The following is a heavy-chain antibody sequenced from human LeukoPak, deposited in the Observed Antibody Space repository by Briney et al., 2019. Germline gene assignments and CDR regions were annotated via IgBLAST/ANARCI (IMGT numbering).Heavy chain of an antibody. CDR2: MNPNSGNT. CDR1: GYTFTSYD. CDR3: ATLHPGKGNWFDP. Sequence: ASVKVSCKASGYTFTSYDINWVRQATGQGLEWMGWMNPNSGNTGYAQKFQGRVTMTRNTSISTAYMELSSLRSEDTAVYYCATLHPGKGNWFDPWGQGTLVTVSS. V-gene: IGHV1-8*01. J-gene: IGHJ5*02.